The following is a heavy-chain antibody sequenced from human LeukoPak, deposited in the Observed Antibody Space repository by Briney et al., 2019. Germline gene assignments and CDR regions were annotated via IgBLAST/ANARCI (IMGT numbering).Heavy chain of an antibody. Sequence: PGGSLRLSCAASGFSFSEYYMSWIRQAPGKGLEWVANIKQDGSEKYYVDSVKGRFTISRDNAKNSLYLQMNSLRAEDTAVYYCAREYGMDVWGQGTTVTVSS. V-gene: IGHV3-7*05. CDR1: GFSFSEYY. J-gene: IGHJ6*02. CDR3: AREYGMDV. CDR2: IKQDGSEK.